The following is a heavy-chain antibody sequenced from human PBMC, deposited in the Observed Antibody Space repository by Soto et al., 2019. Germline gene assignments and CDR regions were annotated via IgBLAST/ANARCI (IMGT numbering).Heavy chain of an antibody. Sequence: QVPLVESGGTVVQPGRSLRLSCAASGFTFSSYALHWVRQAPGKGREWVTLISYDASNKYYGNSVKGRFTISRDNSKNTLYLQMDSLRAEYTAVYYCARSSGWGIDYWGQGTLVTVSS. CDR3: ARSSGWGIDY. D-gene: IGHD6-19*01. J-gene: IGHJ4*02. CDR2: ISYDASNK. V-gene: IGHV3-30*03. CDR1: GFTFSSYA.